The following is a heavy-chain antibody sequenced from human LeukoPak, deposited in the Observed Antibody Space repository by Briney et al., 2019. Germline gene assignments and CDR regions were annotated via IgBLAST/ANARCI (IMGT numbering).Heavy chain of an antibody. J-gene: IGHJ4*02. Sequence: GGSLRLSCAASGFTFSSFAMSWVRQAPGKGLEWVSAISGGAASTYYADSVRGRFIVSRDNSKNTIFLQMNSLRAEDTAIYYCAKMSRSTLVRGVMLDYWGQGTLVTVSS. D-gene: IGHD3-10*01. V-gene: IGHV3-23*01. CDR3: AKMSRSTLVRGVMLDY. CDR1: GFTFSSFA. CDR2: ISGGAAST.